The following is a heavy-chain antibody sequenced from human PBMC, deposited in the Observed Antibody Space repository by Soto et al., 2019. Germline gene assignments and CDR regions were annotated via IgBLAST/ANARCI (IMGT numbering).Heavy chain of an antibody. CDR3: AKSSRWEPRAFDY. CDR2: INNDASSA. D-gene: IGHD1-26*01. CDR1: GFTFYSYW. V-gene: IGHV3-74*03. Sequence: GGSLRLSCAASGFTFYSYWMHWVRQVPGKGLVWVARINNDASSATYADSVEGRFTVSRDNSKNTLYLQMHSLRAEDTAVYYCAKSSRWEPRAFDYWGQGTLVTVSS. J-gene: IGHJ4*02.